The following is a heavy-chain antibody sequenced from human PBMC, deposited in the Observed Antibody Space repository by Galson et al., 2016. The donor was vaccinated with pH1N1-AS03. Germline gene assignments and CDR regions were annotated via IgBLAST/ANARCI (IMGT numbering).Heavy chain of an antibody. Sequence: SLRLSCAASGFTFTTAWMSWVRQAPGKGLEWVSSITSDSGYIDYGDSVKGRFTISRDNAKNSLFLQMNSLRAEDTAVYYCAVSPSVKAPPYYWGQGTLVTVSS. CDR3: AVSPSVKAPPYY. V-gene: IGHV3-21*06. CDR2: ITSDSGYI. D-gene: IGHD6-6*01. CDR1: GFTFTTAW. J-gene: IGHJ4*02.